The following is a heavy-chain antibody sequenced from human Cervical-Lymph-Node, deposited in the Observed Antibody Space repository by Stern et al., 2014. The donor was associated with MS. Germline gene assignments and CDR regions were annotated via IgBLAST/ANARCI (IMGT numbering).Heavy chain of an antibody. V-gene: IGHV4-59*08. Sequence: QLQLQESGPGLLKPSETLSLTCTVSGDSIRTYFWTWIRQSPGKTLEWIGYIYSSGSTDYNPSLKSRVPISLDTANKHFSRNLSAVTAADTAVYFCARKADWGDYFDYWGQGTLVTVSS. J-gene: IGHJ4*02. D-gene: IGHD7-27*01. CDR2: IYSSGST. CDR1: GDSIRTYF. CDR3: ARKADWGDYFDY.